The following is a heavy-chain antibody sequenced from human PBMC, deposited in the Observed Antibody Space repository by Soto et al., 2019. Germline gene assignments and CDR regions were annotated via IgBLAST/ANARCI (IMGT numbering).Heavy chain of an antibody. CDR2: IIPILGIA. CDR3: ARGHCSSTSCYVGWFDP. Sequence: SVKVSCKASGGTFSSYTISWVRQAPGQGLEWMGRIIPILGIANYAQKFQGRVTITADKSTSTAYMELSSLRSEDTAVYYCARGHCSSTSCYVGWFDPWGQGTLVTVS. V-gene: IGHV1-69*02. D-gene: IGHD2-2*01. J-gene: IGHJ5*02. CDR1: GGTFSSYT.